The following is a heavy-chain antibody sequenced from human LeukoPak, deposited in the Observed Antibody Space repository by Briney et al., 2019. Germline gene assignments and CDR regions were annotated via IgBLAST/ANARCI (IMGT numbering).Heavy chain of an antibody. J-gene: IGHJ4*02. CDR2: INQDGSEK. Sequence: GGSLRLSCAASGFTFSSYWMSWVRQAPGKGLEWVANINQDGSEKYYVESVKGRFTISRDNAKNSLFLQMNSLRAEDTAVYYCARVPATVKADYWGQGTLVTVSS. CDR1: GFTFSSYW. CDR3: ARVPATVKADY. D-gene: IGHD4-17*01. V-gene: IGHV3-7*04.